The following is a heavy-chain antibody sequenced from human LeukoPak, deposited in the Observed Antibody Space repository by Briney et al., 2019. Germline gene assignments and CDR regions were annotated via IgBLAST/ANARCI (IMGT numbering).Heavy chain of an antibody. CDR1: GFTFSSYG. J-gene: IGHJ4*02. D-gene: IGHD6-19*01. V-gene: IGHV3-23*01. Sequence: PGGSLRLSCAASGFTFSSYGMSWVRRAPGKGLEWVSDISGSGGRTYYADSVKGRFTISRGNSKNTLYLQMNSLRAEDTAVYYCARDTPVAVAVFDYWGQGTLVTVSP. CDR3: ARDTPVAVAVFDY. CDR2: ISGSGGRT.